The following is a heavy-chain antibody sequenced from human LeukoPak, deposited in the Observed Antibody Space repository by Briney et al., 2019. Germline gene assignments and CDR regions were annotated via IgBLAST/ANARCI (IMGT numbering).Heavy chain of an antibody. CDR3: ARMITFGGVIVYAFDI. J-gene: IGHJ3*02. Sequence: GGSLRLSXAASGFTFSSYSMNWVRQAPGKGLEWVSSISSSSSYIYYADSVKGRFTISRDNAKNSLYLQMNSLRAEDTAVYYCARMITFGGVIVYAFDIWGQGTMVTVSS. CDR2: ISSSSSYI. V-gene: IGHV3-21*01. CDR1: GFTFSSYS. D-gene: IGHD3-16*02.